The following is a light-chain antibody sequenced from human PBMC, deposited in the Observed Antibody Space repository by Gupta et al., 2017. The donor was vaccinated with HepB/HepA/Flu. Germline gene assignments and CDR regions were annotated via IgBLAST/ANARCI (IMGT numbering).Light chain of an antibody. Sequence: QSALTPPPSASGSPGQSVSISCTGSSSDIVGYNYVSWYQQHPGKPPKLMLYEVTKRPSGVPDRFSGSKSGNTASLTVTGLQAEDEADYYCSSYAGSNNLYVFGTGTKVTVL. V-gene: IGLV2-8*01. CDR2: EVT. CDR3: SSYAGSNNLYV. CDR1: SSDIVGYNY. J-gene: IGLJ1*01.